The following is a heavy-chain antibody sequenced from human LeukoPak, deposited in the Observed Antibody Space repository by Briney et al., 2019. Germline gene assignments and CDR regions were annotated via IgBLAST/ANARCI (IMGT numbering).Heavy chain of an antibody. J-gene: IGHJ4*02. CDR2: ISGSGGST. V-gene: IGHV3-23*01. CDR3: AKDEGYYYDNRYFDY. CDR1: GFTFSSYA. Sequence: PGGSLRLSCAASGFTFSSYAMSWVRRAPGKGLEWVSAISGSGGSTYYADSVKGRFTISRDNSKNTLYLQMNSLRAEDTAVYYCAKDEGYYYDNRYFDYWGQGTLVTVSS. D-gene: IGHD3-22*01.